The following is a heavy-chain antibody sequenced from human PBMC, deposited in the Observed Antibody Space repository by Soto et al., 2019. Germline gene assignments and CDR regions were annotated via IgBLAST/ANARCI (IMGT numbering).Heavy chain of an antibody. CDR3: ARGGYSNHWVNYGMDV. CDR2: IKQDGSDK. Sequence: PGGSLRLSCTASGFSFSNYWMPWVRQDPGKGVEWVSNIKQDGSDKFYVDSVKGRFTISRDSAQNSLFLQMNKLRADDTALYYCARGGYSNHWVNYGMDVWGQGTTVTVSS. V-gene: IGHV3-7*01. D-gene: IGHD5-12*01. J-gene: IGHJ6*02. CDR1: GFSFSNYW.